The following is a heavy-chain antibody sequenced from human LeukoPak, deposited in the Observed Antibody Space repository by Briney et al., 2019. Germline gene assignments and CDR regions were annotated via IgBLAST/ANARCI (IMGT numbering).Heavy chain of an antibody. CDR2: ISGSDART. CDR3: AKPLSGWYSFDY. D-gene: IGHD6-19*01. CDR1: GFTFRSNA. Sequence: QPGGSLRLPCAASGFTFRSNAMSWVRQAPGKGRVGVSAISGSDARTYYADSVKGRFTISRDNSKNTLYLQMSSLRAEDTAVYYCAKPLSGWYSFDYWGQGTLVTVSS. J-gene: IGHJ4*02. V-gene: IGHV3-23*01.